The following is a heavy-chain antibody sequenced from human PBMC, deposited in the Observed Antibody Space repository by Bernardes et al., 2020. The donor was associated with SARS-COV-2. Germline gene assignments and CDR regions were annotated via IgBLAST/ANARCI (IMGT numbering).Heavy chain of an antibody. Sequence: GGSLRLSCAASGFTFSNAWMSWVRQAPGKGLEWVGRIKSRTHGGTTDCAAPVKGRFTISRDDSKNTLHLQMNSLKTEDTAVYYCARRSLGYCSSTSCYSAFDIWGQGTMVTVSS. CDR1: GFTFSNAW. D-gene: IGHD2-2*02. V-gene: IGHV3-15*01. CDR3: ARRSLGYCSSTSCYSAFDI. CDR2: IKSRTHGGTT. J-gene: IGHJ3*02.